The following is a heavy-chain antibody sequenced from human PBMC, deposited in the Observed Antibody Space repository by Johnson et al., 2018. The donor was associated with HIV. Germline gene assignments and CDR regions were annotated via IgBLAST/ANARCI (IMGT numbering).Heavy chain of an antibody. CDR1: GFTFSTYA. CDR3: AVANWGSLGAFDI. CDR2: ISYDGSNK. D-gene: IGHD7-27*01. Sequence: QVQLVESGGGVVQPGRSLRLSCAASGFTFSTYAMHWVRQAPGKGLEWVAVISYDGSNKYYADSVKGRFTISRDNSKNTLYLQMNSLRAEDTAGYYCAVANWGSLGAFDIWGQGTMVTVSS. V-gene: IGHV3-30-3*01. J-gene: IGHJ3*02.